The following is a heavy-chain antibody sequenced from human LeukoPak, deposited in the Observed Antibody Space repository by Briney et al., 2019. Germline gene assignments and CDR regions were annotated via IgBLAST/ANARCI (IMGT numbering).Heavy chain of an antibody. Sequence: PSQTLSLTCTVSGGSVNSADYYWSWIRQSSGRGLEWIGYIYYSGSTNYNPSLKSRVTISVDTSKNQFSLKLSSVTAADTAVYYCARDGGDSLYGMDVWGQGTTVTVSS. CDR2: IYYSGST. V-gene: IGHV4-61*08. D-gene: IGHD3-16*01. J-gene: IGHJ6*02. CDR1: GGSVNSADYY. CDR3: ARDGGDSLYGMDV.